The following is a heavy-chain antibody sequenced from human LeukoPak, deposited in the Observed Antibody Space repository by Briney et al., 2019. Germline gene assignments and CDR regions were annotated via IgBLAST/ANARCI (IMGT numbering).Heavy chain of an antibody. D-gene: IGHD3-22*01. J-gene: IGHJ4*02. Sequence: GGSLRLSCAASGFTFSSYAMSWVRQAPGKGLEWVSAISGSGGSTYYADSVKGRFTISRDNSKNTLYLQMNSLRDEDTAVYYCAKDIMVENYYDSSGYYPYWGQGTLVTVSS. V-gene: IGHV3-23*01. CDR1: GFTFSSYA. CDR3: AKDIMVENYYDSSGYYPY. CDR2: ISGSGGST.